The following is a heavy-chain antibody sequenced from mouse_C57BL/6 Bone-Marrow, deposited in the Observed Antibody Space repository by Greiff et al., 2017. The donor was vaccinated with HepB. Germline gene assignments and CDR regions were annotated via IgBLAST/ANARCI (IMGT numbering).Heavy chain of an antibody. CDR2: ISSGSSTI. Sequence: EVQLVESGGGLVKPGGSLKLSCAASGFTFSDYGMHWVRQAPEKGLEWVAYISSGSSTIYYADTVKGRFTISRDNAKNTLFLQMTSLRSEDTAMYYCARQGFHYYGSSLDYWGQGTTLTVSS. V-gene: IGHV5-17*01. D-gene: IGHD1-1*01. J-gene: IGHJ2*01. CDR1: GFTFSDYG. CDR3: ARQGFHYYGSSLDY.